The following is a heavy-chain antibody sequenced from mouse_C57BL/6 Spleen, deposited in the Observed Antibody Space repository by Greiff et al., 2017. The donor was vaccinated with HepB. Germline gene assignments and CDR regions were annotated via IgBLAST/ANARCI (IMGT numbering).Heavy chain of an antibody. J-gene: IGHJ2*01. CDR3: TPPFYYGSSPDY. CDR1: GYTFTDYE. V-gene: IGHV1-15*01. Sequence: VQLQESGAELVRPGASVTLSCKASGYTFTDYEMHWVKQTPVHGLEWIGAIDPETGGTAYNQKFKGKAILTADKSSSTAYMELRSLTSEDSAVYYCTPPFYYGSSPDYWGQGTTLTVSS. D-gene: IGHD1-1*01. CDR2: IDPETGGT.